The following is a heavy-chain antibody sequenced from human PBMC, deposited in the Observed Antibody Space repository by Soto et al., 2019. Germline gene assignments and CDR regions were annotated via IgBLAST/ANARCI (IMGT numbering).Heavy chain of an antibody. CDR2: IFYSGST. CDR1: GDSIISYY. V-gene: IGHV4-59*01. D-gene: IGHD3-9*01. CDR3: ARDKGRYDSGMDV. J-gene: IGHJ6*02. Sequence: SETLSLTCTVSGDSIISYYWIFIRHPPGKGLEWIGYIFYSGSTKYNPSLKSRVTISVDTSRTQFSLNLKSVTAADTAIYYCARDKGRYDSGMDVWGQGTTVTVSS.